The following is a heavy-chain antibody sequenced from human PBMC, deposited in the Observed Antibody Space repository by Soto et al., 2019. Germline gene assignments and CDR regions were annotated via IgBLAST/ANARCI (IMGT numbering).Heavy chain of an antibody. CDR1: GFTFSSYA. Sequence: PGGSLRLSCAASGFTFSSYAMHWVRQAPGKGLEWVAVISYDGSNKYYADSVKGRFTISRDNSKNTLYLQMNSLRAEDTAVYYCARSGYYYDSIGYCDYWGQGTLVTVSS. V-gene: IGHV3-30-3*01. CDR3: ARSGYYYDSIGYCDY. D-gene: IGHD3-22*01. CDR2: ISYDGSNK. J-gene: IGHJ4*02.